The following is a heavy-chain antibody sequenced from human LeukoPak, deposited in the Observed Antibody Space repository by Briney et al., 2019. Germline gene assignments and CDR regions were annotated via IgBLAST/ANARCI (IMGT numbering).Heavy chain of an antibody. CDR3: ARDRPYYYGSGSIGYNFFGMDV. V-gene: IGHV3-33*01. J-gene: IGHJ6*02. CDR2: IWYDGSNK. D-gene: IGHD3-10*01. CDR1: GFSFSNYG. Sequence: GTSLRLSCAASGFSFSNYGMHWVRQAPGKGLEWVAVIWYDGSNKYNAESVKGRFTISRDNSKNTLHLQMNTLRAEDTAVYYCARDRPYYYGSGSIGYNFFGMDVWGQGTTVTVSS.